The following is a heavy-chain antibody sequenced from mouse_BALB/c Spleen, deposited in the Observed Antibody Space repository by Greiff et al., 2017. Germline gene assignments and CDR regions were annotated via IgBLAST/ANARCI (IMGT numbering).Heavy chain of an antibody. CDR3: ARSSPYYDGSSPYYFEY. J-gene: IGHJ2*01. CDR1: GFSLTSYG. D-gene: IGHD1-1*01. V-gene: IGHV2-9*02. Sequence: VKLVESGPGLVAPSQSLSITCTVSGFSLTSYGVHWVRQPPGKGLEWLGVIWAGGSTNYNSALMSRLSISKDNSKSQVFLKMNSLQTDDTAMYYCARSSPYYDGSSPYYFEYWGQGTTLTVSS. CDR2: IWAGGST.